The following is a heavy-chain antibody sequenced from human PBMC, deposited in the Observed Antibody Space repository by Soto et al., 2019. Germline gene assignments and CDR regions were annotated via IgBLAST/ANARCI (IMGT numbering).Heavy chain of an antibody. J-gene: IGHJ3*02. Sequence: GWSLRLSCAASGFTFSNAWMSWVRQAPGKGLEWVGRIKSKTDGGTTDYAAPVKGRFTISRDDSKNTLYLQMNSLKTEDTAVYYCTLSIPLPDPAPGYSSGHSSSADAFDIWGQGTMVTVSS. CDR3: TLSIPLPDPAPGYSSGHSSSADAFDI. D-gene: IGHD6-19*01. V-gene: IGHV3-15*01. CDR2: IKSKTDGGTT. CDR1: GFTFSNAW.